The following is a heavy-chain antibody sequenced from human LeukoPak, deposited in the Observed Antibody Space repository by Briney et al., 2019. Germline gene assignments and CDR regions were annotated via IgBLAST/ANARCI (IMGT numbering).Heavy chain of an antibody. CDR2: ISYDGSNK. Sequence: PGGSLRLSCAASGFTFSSYGMHWVRQAPGKGLEWVAVISYDGSNKYYADSVKGRFTISRDNSKNTLYLQMNSLRAEDTAVYYCAKGYSSSWYTHAYYYYGMDVWGQGTTVTVSS. J-gene: IGHJ6*02. CDR1: GFTFSSYG. CDR3: AKGYSSSWYTHAYYYYGMDV. V-gene: IGHV3-30*18. D-gene: IGHD6-13*01.